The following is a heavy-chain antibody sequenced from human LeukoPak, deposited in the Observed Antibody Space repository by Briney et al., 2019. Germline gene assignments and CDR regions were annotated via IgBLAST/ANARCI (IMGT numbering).Heavy chain of an antibody. CDR3: ARGPARLLTGGDYYYYGMDV. CDR1: GGSFSGYC. D-gene: IGHD3-16*01. V-gene: IGHV4-34*01. CDR2: INHSGST. Sequence: SETLSLTCAVYGGSFSGYCWSWIRQPPGKGLEWIGEINHSGSTNYNPSLKSRVTISVDTSKNQFSLKLSSVTAADTAVYYCARGPARLLTGGDYYYYGMDVWGQGTTVTVSS. J-gene: IGHJ6*02.